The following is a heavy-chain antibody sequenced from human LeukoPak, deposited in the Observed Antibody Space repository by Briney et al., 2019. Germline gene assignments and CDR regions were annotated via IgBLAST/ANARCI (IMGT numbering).Heavy chain of an antibody. D-gene: IGHD2-15*01. CDR2: IYYSGST. Sequence: SETLSLTCTVSGGSISSSSYYWGWIRQPPGKGLEWIGSIYYSGSTYYNPSLKSRVTISVDTSKNQFSLKLSSVTAADTAVYYCARHNTPQDAFDIWGQGTMVSVSS. CDR3: ARHNTPQDAFDI. CDR1: GGSISSSSYY. J-gene: IGHJ3*02. V-gene: IGHV4-39*01.